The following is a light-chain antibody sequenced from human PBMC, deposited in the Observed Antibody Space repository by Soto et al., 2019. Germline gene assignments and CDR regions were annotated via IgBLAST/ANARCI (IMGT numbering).Light chain of an antibody. CDR2: STS. V-gene: IGLV1-44*01. CDR1: SSNIGSNT. Sequence: QSVLTQPPSASGTPGQIVAISCSGSSSNIGSNTVTWYQQLPGTAPKLLIYSTSQRSSGVPGRFSGSRSGASASLTISGLLAEDEADYYCSSYTSSSTYVFGTGTKVTVL. CDR3: SSYTSSSTYV. J-gene: IGLJ1*01.